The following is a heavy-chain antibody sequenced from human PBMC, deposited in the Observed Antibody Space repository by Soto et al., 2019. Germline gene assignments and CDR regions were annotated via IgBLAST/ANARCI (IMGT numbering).Heavy chain of an antibody. CDR2: IYYSGST. CDR3: ARRYGSAIDY. J-gene: IGHJ4*02. D-gene: IGHD1-26*01. CDR1: GGTISSWY. Sequence: QVQLQESGPGLVKPSETLSLTCTVSGGTISSWYWSWIRQPPGKGLEWIGYIYYSGSTNCNPSLKSRVTISVDTSKNQFSLKLSSVTAADTAVYYGARRYGSAIDYWGQGTLVTVSS. V-gene: IGHV4-59*08.